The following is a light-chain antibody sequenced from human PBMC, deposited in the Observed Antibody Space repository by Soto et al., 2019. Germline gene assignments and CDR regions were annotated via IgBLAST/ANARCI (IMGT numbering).Light chain of an antibody. CDR2: DDN. V-gene: IGLV1-51*01. CDR1: SSNIGGNS. J-gene: IGLJ1*01. Sequence: QSVLTQPPSVTAAPGQKVTISCSGSSSNIGGNSVSWYQQLPGTAPKLLIYDDNKRPSGIPDRFSGSKSGTSATLGITGFQTGDEADYYCGSWDSSLSAYVFGTGTKVT. CDR3: GSWDSSLSAYV.